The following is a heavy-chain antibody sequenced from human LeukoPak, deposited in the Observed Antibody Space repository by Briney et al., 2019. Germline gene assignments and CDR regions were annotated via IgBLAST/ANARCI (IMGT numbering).Heavy chain of an antibody. CDR2: IIPIFGTA. CDR1: GGTFSSYA. D-gene: IGHD3-10*01. Sequence: ASVKVSCKASGGTFSSYAISWVRQAPGQGLEWMGGIIPIFGTANYAQKFQGRVTITADESTSTAYMELSSLRSEDTAVYYCATGGIGAMVRGVLPLDYWGQGTLVTVSS. CDR3: ATGGIGAMVRGVLPLDY. V-gene: IGHV1-69*13. J-gene: IGHJ4*02.